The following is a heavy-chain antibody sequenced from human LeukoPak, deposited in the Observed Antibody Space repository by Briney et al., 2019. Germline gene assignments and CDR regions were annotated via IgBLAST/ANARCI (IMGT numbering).Heavy chain of an antibody. CDR2: LYSDGST. D-gene: IGHD3-10*01. CDR1: GFTVSRNY. J-gene: IGHJ4*02. CDR3: ARDPPYYYGSGSYPGY. V-gene: IGHV3-53*05. Sequence: PGGSLRLSCVASGFTVSRNYMSWVRQAPGKGLEWVSVLYSDGSTYHADSVKGRFTVSRDNSKNTLYLQMNSLRADDTAVYYCARDPPYYYGSGSYPGYWGQGTLVTVSS.